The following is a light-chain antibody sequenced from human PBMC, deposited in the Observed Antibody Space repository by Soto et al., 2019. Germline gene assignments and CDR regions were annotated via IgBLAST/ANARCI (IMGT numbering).Light chain of an antibody. V-gene: IGKV3-20*01. J-gene: IGKJ1*01. Sequence: EIVLTQSPGTLSLSPGERATLSCRGSQSVSSSYLAWYQQKPGQAPRLLIYGASSRATGIPDRFSGSGSGTDFSLTIRRLEPEYFAVYYCKQYGRFGQGTKVEIK. CDR2: GAS. CDR3: KQYGR. CDR1: QSVSSSY.